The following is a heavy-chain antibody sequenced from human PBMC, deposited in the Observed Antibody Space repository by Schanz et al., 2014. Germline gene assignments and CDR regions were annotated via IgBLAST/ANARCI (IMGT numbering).Heavy chain of an antibody. CDR3: ARHWRRDYFDY. Sequence: QLQLQESGPGLVKPSETLSLTCTVSAGSISGSGYYWGWIRQPPGKGLEWIGTIYYSGSTYYDPSLESRVTISVDTSKTRFSLKPTSVTAADTAVYYCARHWRRDYFDYWGRGTLVTVSS. CDR2: IYYSGST. V-gene: IGHV4-39*01. CDR1: AGSISGSGYY. D-gene: IGHD3-3*01. J-gene: IGHJ4*02.